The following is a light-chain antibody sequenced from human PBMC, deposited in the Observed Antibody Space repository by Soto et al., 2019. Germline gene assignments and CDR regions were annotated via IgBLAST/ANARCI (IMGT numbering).Light chain of an antibody. CDR2: GAS. V-gene: IGKV3-11*01. J-gene: IGKJ5*01. Sequence: EVVLTQSPATLSLSPGDRAALSCKASQSVHTFLAWYQQKPGQAPRLLIYGASNRAAGIPARFSGSGSGTDFTLTISSLEPEDFAVYYCQQRSNGPPITFGQGTRLDVK. CDR1: QSVHTF. CDR3: QQRSNGPPIT.